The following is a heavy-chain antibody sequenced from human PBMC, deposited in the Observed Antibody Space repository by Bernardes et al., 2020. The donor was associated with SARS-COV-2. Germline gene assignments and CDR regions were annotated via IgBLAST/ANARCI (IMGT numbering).Heavy chain of an antibody. Sequence: GGSLRLSCAASGFIVSNNYMTWVRQAPGKGLEWVSVIYRDGTTFYTDSVKGRFTISRDNSKNTLYLQMNSLRVEDAAVYYCARGEAVTILGVPIRGRWYFDLSGRGTQVSVSS. J-gene: IGHJ2*01. CDR3: ARGEAVTILGVPIRGRWYFDL. V-gene: IGHV3-66*02. CDR1: GFIVSNNY. D-gene: IGHD3-3*01. CDR2: IYRDGTT.